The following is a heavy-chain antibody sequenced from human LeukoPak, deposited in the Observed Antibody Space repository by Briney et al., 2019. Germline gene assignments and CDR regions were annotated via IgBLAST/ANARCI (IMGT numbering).Heavy chain of an antibody. J-gene: IGHJ4*02. CDR2: INGRGDDS. D-gene: IGHD1-1*01. V-gene: IGHV3-23*01. CDR1: DFTFA. CDR3: VRMRGPERRHCFDY. Sequence: GGSLRLFCVVSDFTFAVSWVRQAPGKGLEWISTINGRGDDSFHADSVKGRFTISRDTSKNTLYLHMTSLRAADTAMYFCVRMRGPERRHCFDYWSQGALLIVSS.